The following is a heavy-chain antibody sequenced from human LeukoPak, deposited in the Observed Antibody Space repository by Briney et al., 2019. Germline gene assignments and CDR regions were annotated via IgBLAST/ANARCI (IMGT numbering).Heavy chain of an antibody. CDR3: TRPAYYDSSGG. J-gene: IGHJ4*02. D-gene: IGHD3-22*01. CDR1: GFTVSTNY. Sequence: GSLRLSCAASGFTVSTNYMTWVRQAPGKGLEWVSVIYRGGTTYYADSVKGRFTISRDNSKNTLYLQMNSLRAEDTAVYYCTRPAYYDSSGGWGQGTLVTVSS. V-gene: IGHV3-53*05. CDR2: IYRGGTT.